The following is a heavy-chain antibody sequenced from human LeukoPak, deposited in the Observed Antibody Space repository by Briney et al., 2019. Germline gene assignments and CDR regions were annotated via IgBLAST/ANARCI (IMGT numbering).Heavy chain of an antibody. D-gene: IGHD5-18*01. CDR3: ARHGYSYGFDY. J-gene: IGHJ4*02. V-gene: IGHV3-66*04. CDR2: IYSGGST. Sequence: GGSLRLSCAASGFTFSNHEMNWVRQAPGKGLEWVSVIYSGGSTYYADSVKGRFTISRDNSKNTLYLQMNSLRAEDTAVYYCARHGYSYGFDYWGQGTLVTVSS. CDR1: GFTFSNHE.